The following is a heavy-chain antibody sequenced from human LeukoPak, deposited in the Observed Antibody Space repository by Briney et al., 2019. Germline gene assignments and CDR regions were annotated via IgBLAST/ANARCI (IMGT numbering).Heavy chain of an antibody. CDR2: IDWDDDK. Sequence: SGPALVKPTQTLTLTCAFSGFSLSTSGMCVSWIRQPPGKALEWLARIDWDDDKYYSTSLKTRLTISKDTSKNQVVLTMTNMDPVDTATYYCARQIYDYGDYALSNWGQGTLVTVSS. CDR1: GFSLSTSGMC. D-gene: IGHD4-17*01. J-gene: IGHJ4*02. CDR3: ARQIYDYGDYALSN. V-gene: IGHV2-70*11.